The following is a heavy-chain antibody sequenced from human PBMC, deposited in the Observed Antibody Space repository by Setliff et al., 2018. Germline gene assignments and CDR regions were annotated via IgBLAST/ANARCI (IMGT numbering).Heavy chain of an antibody. J-gene: IGHJ4*02. CDR3: ARYSSGWFFDY. Sequence: GGSLRLSCAASGFTFSHFAVTWVRQSPGRGLEWVASIGAGGDYTKYADSVKGRFTISRDNAKNSLSLQMNSLRAEDTAVYYCARYSSGWFFDYWGQGTPVTVSS. CDR2: IGAGGDYT. D-gene: IGHD6-19*01. V-gene: IGHV3-21*01. CDR1: GFTFSHFA.